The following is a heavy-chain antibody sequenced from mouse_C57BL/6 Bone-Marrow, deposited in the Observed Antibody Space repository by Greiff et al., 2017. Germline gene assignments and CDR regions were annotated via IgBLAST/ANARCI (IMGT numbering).Heavy chain of an antibody. CDR3: AREDYDDYYAMDY. J-gene: IGHJ4*01. D-gene: IGHD2-4*01. CDR1: GYAFTNYL. Sequence: QVQLQQSGAELVRPGTSVKVSCKASGYAFTNYLIEWVKQRPGQGLEWIGVLNPGSGGTNYNEKFKGKATLTADKSSSTAYMQLSSLTSEDSAVYFSAREDYDDYYAMDYWGQGTSVTVSS. CDR2: LNPGSGGT. V-gene: IGHV1-54*01.